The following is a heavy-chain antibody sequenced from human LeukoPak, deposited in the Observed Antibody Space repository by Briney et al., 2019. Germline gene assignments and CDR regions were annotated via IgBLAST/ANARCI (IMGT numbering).Heavy chain of an antibody. D-gene: IGHD5-12*01. J-gene: IGHJ4*02. V-gene: IGHV3-33*01. CDR2: IWYDGGNK. CDR1: GFTFSSYG. CDR3: ARDSGYDAFDY. Sequence: GGSLRLSCAPSGFTFSSYGMHWVRQTPGKGLEWVAVIWYDGGNKYYADSVKGRFTISRDNSKNTLYLQMNSLRAEDTAVYYCARDSGYDAFDYWGQGTLVTVSP.